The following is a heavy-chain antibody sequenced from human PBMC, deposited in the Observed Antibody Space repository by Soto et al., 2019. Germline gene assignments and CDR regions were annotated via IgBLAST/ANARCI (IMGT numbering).Heavy chain of an antibody. V-gene: IGHV3-53*01. J-gene: IGHJ6*02. CDR2: IYSGGST. D-gene: IGHD3-9*01. CDR1: GFTVSSNY. Sequence: PGGSLRLSWAASGFTVSSNYMSWVRQAPGKGLEWVSVIYSGGSTYYADSVKGRFTISRDNSKNTLYLQMNSLRAEDTAVYYCARDSRYDILTGYFGMDVWGQGTTVTVSS. CDR3: ARDSRYDILTGYFGMDV.